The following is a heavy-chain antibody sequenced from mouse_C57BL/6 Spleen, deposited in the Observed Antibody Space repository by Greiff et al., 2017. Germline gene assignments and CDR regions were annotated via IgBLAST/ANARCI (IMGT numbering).Heavy chain of an antibody. CDR2: INPYNGGT. J-gene: IGHJ4*01. V-gene: IGHV1-19*01. Sequence: VQLQQSGPVLVKPGASVKMSCKASGYTFTDYYMNWVKQSHGKSLEWIGVINPYNGGTSYNKKFKGKATLTVDKSSSTAYMELNSLTSEDSAVYYCARFYSKNYYAMDYWGQGTSVTVSS. CDR3: ARFYSKNYYAMDY. CDR1: GYTFTDYY. D-gene: IGHD2-5*01.